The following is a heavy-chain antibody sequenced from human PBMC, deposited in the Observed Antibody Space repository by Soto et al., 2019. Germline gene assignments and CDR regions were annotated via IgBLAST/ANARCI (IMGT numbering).Heavy chain of an antibody. J-gene: IGHJ6*02. CDR1: GFTFSNAW. CDR2: IKSKTDGGTT. CDR3: TTRPRVRDAYYYGMDV. Sequence: GGSLRLSCAASGFTFSNAWMNWVRQAPGKGLEWVGRIKSKTDGGTTDYAAPVKGRFTISRDDSKNTLYLQMNSLKTEDTAVYYCTTRPRVRDAYYYGMDVWGQGTTVTVSS. V-gene: IGHV3-15*07.